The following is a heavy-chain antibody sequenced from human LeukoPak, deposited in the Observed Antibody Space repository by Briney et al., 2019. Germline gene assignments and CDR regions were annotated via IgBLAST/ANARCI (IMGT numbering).Heavy chain of an antibody. CDR1: GFTFGGYA. CDR3: AKGGSSGWYLSNWFDP. Sequence: PGGSLRLSCAASGFTFGGYAMSWVRQAPGKGLEWVSTIGGGGENTYYADSAKGRFTNSRDNSKNTLYLQMNSLRAEDTAIYHCAKGGSSGWYLSNWFDPWGQGTLVTVSS. J-gene: IGHJ5*02. V-gene: IGHV3-23*01. D-gene: IGHD6-19*01. CDR2: IGGGGENT.